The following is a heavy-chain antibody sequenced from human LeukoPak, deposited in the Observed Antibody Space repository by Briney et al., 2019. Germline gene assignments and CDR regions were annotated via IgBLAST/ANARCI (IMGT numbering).Heavy chain of an antibody. CDR3: ARLYYADSGTYNRPFDY. CDR1: GFTLNSYW. D-gene: IGHD3-10*01. V-gene: IGHV3-7*04. CDR2: IMQDASNK. Sequence: GGFLRLSCAASGFTLNSYWMSWVRQAPGKGLEWVANIMQDASNKYYVVSVKGRFTISRDNAKNSLYLQMNSLRAEDTAVYYCARLYYADSGTYNRPFDYWGQGTLVTVSS. J-gene: IGHJ4*02.